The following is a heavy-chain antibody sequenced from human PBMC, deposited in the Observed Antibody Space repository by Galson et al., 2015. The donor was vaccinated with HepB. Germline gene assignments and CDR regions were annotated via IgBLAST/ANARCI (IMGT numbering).Heavy chain of an antibody. CDR1: GFTFRASS. Sequence: SLRLSCADSGFTFRASSMNWVHQPPGTGLEWVSYISYTNTIHYAASVWGRFTISSDNARNSLYLQMNSLSVEDTAVYYCARDPPSLDDWGQGALVTVSA. CDR2: ISYTNTI. CDR3: ARDPPSLDD. J-gene: IGHJ4*02. V-gene: IGHV3-48*01.